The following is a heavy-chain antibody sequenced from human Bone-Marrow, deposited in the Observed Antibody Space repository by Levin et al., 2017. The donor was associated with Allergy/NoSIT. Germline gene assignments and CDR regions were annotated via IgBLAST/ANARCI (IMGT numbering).Heavy chain of an antibody. J-gene: IGHJ4*02. V-gene: IGHV3-30*02. Sequence: GESLKISCAASGFTFRTYGMQWVRQAPGKGLEWVANVWSDGRNKYYADSVKGRFTISRDNSENTLFLQMNSLRAEDTAVYYCAKGDSSRGGYFNYWGRGTLVTVSS. CDR1: GFTFRTYG. D-gene: IGHD6-13*01. CDR2: VWSDGRNK. CDR3: AKGDSSRGGYFNY.